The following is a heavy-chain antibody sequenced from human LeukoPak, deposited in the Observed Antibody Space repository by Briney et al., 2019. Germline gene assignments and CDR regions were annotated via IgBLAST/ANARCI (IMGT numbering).Heavy chain of an antibody. CDR3: ARALSSWYYYYGMDV. D-gene: IGHD6-13*01. Sequence: SETLSLTCTVSGGSISSGGYYWSWIRQHPGKGLEWIGYIYYSGSTNYNPSLKSRVTISVDTSKNQFSLKLSSVTAADTAVYYCARALSSWYYYYGMDVWGQGTTVTVSS. V-gene: IGHV4-61*08. CDR1: GGSISSGGYY. J-gene: IGHJ6*02. CDR2: IYYSGST.